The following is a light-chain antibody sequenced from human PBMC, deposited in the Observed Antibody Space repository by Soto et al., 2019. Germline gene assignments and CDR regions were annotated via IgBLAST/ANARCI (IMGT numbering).Light chain of an antibody. Sequence: DIQMTQSPSTLSASIGDRVTITCRASQDISTWVAWYQQKPGKAPKLLIYEASTLKSWVPSRFSGSGSETEFTLTISGLQTDDFATYYCQQYNNYPTFGGGTKVEMK. CDR2: EAS. CDR1: QDISTW. CDR3: QQYNNYPT. J-gene: IGKJ4*01. V-gene: IGKV1-5*03.